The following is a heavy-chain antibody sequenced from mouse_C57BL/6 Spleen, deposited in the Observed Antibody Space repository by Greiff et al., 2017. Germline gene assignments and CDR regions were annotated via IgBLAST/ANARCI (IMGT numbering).Heavy chain of an antibody. CDR2: IYPGSGST. Sequence: QVQLQQPGAELVKPGASVKMSCKASGYTFTSYWITWVKQRPGQGLEWIGDIYPGSGSTNYNEKFKSKATLTVDTSSSTAYMQLSSLTSEDSAVYYCARVMRGYYDFPYAMDYWGQGTSVTVSS. D-gene: IGHD2-4*01. CDR3: ARVMRGYYDFPYAMDY. J-gene: IGHJ4*01. CDR1: GYTFTSYW. V-gene: IGHV1-55*01.